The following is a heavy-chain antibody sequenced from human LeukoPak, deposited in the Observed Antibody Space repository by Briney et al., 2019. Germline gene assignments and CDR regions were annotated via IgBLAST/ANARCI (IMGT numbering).Heavy chain of an antibody. V-gene: IGHV5-51*01. Sequence: GESLKISCKTSGYSFTNYWIGWVRQLPGKGLEWMGIISPSASDTRYSPPFQGQVTISVDTSISTTYLQWSSLKASDSAIYFCTRMGLTRWSQNLFDYWGQGTLVTVSS. CDR2: ISPSASDT. CDR1: GYSFTNYW. D-gene: IGHD5-24*01. J-gene: IGHJ4*02. CDR3: TRMGLTRWSQNLFDY.